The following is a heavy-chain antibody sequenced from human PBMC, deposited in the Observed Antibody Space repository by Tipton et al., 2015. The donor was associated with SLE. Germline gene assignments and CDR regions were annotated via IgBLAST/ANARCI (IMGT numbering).Heavy chain of an antibody. CDR3: ARDGYSSGWRTFDP. D-gene: IGHD6-19*01. V-gene: IGHV1-3*01. J-gene: IGHJ5*02. CDR1: VYTFTNYA. CDR2: INAGTGDT. Sequence: QVQLVQSGPEVKKPGASVGVSCKASVYTFTNYAIVWVRQGPGQRLEWVGWINAGTGDTKYSKKFQGRVTISRDTSASTVYMELRSLRSEDTAVYFCARDGYSSGWRTFDPWGQGTLVTVSS.